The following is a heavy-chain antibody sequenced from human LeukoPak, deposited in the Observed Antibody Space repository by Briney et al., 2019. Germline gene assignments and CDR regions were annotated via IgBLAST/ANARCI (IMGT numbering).Heavy chain of an antibody. Sequence: GGSLRLSCAASGFTFRSYGMSWVRQAPGKGLEWVSAIGGSGVTTYYTDSVKGRFTISRDNAKNTLYLQMNTLRAEDTAVYYCARDYYGSMGYWGQGTLVTVSS. J-gene: IGHJ4*02. CDR3: ARDYYGSMGY. CDR1: GFTFRSYG. V-gene: IGHV3-23*01. CDR2: IGGSGVTT. D-gene: IGHD3-10*01.